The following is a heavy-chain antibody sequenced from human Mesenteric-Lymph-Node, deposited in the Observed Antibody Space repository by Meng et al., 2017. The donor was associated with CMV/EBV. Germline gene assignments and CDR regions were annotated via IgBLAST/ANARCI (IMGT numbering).Heavy chain of an antibody. Sequence: ASGFTFSRYAMHWVRQAPGKGLEWVAIISYDGSNKYYADSVKGRFTISRDNSKNTLYLQMNSLRAEDTAVYYCARDHYYDSSGYLDYWGQGTLVTVSS. CDR2: ISYDGSNK. V-gene: IGHV3-30*04. J-gene: IGHJ4*02. CDR3: ARDHYYDSSGYLDY. D-gene: IGHD3-22*01. CDR1: GFTFSRYA.